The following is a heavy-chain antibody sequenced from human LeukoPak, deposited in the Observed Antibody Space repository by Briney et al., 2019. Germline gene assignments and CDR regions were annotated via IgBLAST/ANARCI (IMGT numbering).Heavy chain of an antibody. Sequence: ASVKVSCKASGYTFTSYDINWVRQATGQGLEWMGWMNPNSGNTGYAQKFQGSVTMTRNTSISTAYMELSSLRSEDTAVYYCARASRIAAAGSRIPLGYWGQGTLVTVSS. V-gene: IGHV1-8*01. D-gene: IGHD6-13*01. J-gene: IGHJ4*02. CDR1: GYTFTSYD. CDR3: ARASRIAAAGSRIPLGY. CDR2: MNPNSGNT.